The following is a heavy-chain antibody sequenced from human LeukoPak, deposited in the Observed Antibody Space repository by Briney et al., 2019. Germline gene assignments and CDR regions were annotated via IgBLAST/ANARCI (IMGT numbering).Heavy chain of an antibody. V-gene: IGHV4-34*01. Sequence: KPSETLSLTCAVYGGSFSGYYWSWIRQPPGKGLEWIGEINHSGSTNYNPSLKSRVTISVDTSKNQFSLELSSVTAADTAVYYCARGRSYDFWSGYYTVGLGSWFDPWGQGTLVTVSS. CDR1: GGSFSGYY. D-gene: IGHD3-3*01. CDR3: ARGRSYDFWSGYYTVGLGSWFDP. J-gene: IGHJ5*02. CDR2: INHSGST.